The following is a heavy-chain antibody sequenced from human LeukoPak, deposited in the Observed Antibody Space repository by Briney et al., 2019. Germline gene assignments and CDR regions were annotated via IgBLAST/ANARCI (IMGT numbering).Heavy chain of an antibody. V-gene: IGHV1-2*02. D-gene: IGHD2-21*02. Sequence: GASVKVSCKASGYTFTGYYMHWVRQAPGQGLEWMGWINPNSGGTNYAQKFQGRVTMTRDTSISTAYMELSRLRSDDTAVYYCASRLPTPIVVVTAIPDAFDIWGQGTMVTVSS. CDR2: INPNSGGT. J-gene: IGHJ3*02. CDR1: GYTFTGYY. CDR3: ASRLPTPIVVVTAIPDAFDI.